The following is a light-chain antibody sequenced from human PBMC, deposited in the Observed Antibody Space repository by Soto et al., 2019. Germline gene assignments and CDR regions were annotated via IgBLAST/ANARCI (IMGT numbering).Light chain of an antibody. Sequence: EIVMTQSPATLSASRGERATLSCRASQSISSDLAWYQHKPGQAPRLLIYAASTRATGIPARFSGSASGREFTLTISSLQSEDSATYYCLLDFRYFWAFGQGTKVEIK. CDR1: QSISSD. CDR2: AAS. CDR3: LLDFRYFWA. J-gene: IGKJ1*01. V-gene: IGKV3-15*01.